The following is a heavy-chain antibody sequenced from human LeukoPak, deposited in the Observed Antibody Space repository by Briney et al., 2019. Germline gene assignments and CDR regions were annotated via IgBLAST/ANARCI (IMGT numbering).Heavy chain of an antibody. Sequence: KASETLSLTCAVYGGSFSGYYWSWIRQPPVKGLEWIGEINHSGSTNYNPSLKSRVTISVDTSKNQFSLKLSSVTAADTAVYYCARARPLGSHWGQGTLVTVSS. CDR1: GGSFSGYY. D-gene: IGHD3-10*01. J-gene: IGHJ4*02. CDR2: INHSGST. CDR3: ARARPLGSH. V-gene: IGHV4-34*01.